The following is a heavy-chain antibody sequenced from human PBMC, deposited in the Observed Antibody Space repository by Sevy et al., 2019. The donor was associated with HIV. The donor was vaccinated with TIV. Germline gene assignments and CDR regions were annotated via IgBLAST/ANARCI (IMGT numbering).Heavy chain of an antibody. D-gene: IGHD5-18*01. CDR3: ARGKQLWLEGDDAFDI. CDR2: IWYDGSNK. J-gene: IGHJ3*02. CDR1: GFTFSSYG. V-gene: IGHV3-33*01. Sequence: GGSLRLSCAASGFTFSSYGMHWVRQAPGKGLEWVAVIWYDGSNKYYADSVKGRFTISRDNSKNTLYLQMNSLRAEDTAVYYCARGKQLWLEGDDAFDIWGQGTMVTVSS.